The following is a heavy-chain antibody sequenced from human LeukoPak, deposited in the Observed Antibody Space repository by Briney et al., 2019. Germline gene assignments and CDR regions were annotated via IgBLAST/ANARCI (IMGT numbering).Heavy chain of an antibody. Sequence: ASVKVSCKASGYTFTSYYMHWVRQAPGQGLEWMGIINPSGGSTSYAQKFQGRVTMTRDTSTSTVYMELSSLRSEDTAVYYCAKQNGGYSGTTRSFLIYWGQGTLVTVSS. CDR2: INPSGGST. D-gene: IGHD1-7*01. CDR1: GYTFTSYY. J-gene: IGHJ4*02. CDR3: AKQNGGYSGTTRSFLIY. V-gene: IGHV1-46*01.